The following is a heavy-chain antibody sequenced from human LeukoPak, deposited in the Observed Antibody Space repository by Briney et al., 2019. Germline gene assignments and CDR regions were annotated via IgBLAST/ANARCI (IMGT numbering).Heavy chain of an antibody. CDR3: AREGYNYALDY. Sequence: GGSLRLSCAASGFTFSSYSMNWVRQAPGKGLEWVSSISSSSSYIYYADSAKGRFTISRDNAKNSLYLQMNSLRAEDTAVYYCAREGYNYALDYWGQGTLVTVSS. J-gene: IGHJ4*02. D-gene: IGHD5-18*01. V-gene: IGHV3-21*01. CDR2: ISSSSSYI. CDR1: GFTFSSYS.